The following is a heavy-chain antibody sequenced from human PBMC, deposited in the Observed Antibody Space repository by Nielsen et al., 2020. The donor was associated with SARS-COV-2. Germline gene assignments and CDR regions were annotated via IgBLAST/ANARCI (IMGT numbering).Heavy chain of an antibody. Sequence: SCAASGFTFSSYGMHWVRQAPGKGLEWVAVISYDGSNKYYADSVKGRFTISRDNSKNTLYLQMNSLRAEDTAVYYCARDNSEDYYGSGSYISDPWGQGTLVTVSS. CDR2: ISYDGSNK. D-gene: IGHD3-10*01. V-gene: IGHV3-30*03. CDR1: GFTFSSYG. J-gene: IGHJ5*02. CDR3: ARDNSEDYYGSGSYISDP.